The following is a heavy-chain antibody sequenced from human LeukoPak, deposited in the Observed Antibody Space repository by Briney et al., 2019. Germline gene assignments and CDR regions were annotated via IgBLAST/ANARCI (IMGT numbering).Heavy chain of an antibody. Sequence: GGSLRLSCAASGFTFSTFAMIWVRQPPGKGLVWVSRINSDGSSTSYADSVRGRFSISRDNAKNTLYLQMNSLRAEDTAVYYCARKGTTNWFDPWGQGTLVTVSS. CDR3: ARKGTTNWFDP. V-gene: IGHV3-74*01. CDR1: GFTFSTFA. J-gene: IGHJ5*02. D-gene: IGHD1-7*01. CDR2: INSDGSST.